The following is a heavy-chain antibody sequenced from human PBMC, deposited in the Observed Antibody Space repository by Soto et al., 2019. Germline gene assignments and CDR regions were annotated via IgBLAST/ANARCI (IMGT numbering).Heavy chain of an antibody. V-gene: IGHV3-23*01. D-gene: IGHD2-15*01. J-gene: IGHJ6*02. CDR2: ISGSGGST. Sequence: GGSLRLSCAASGFTFSSYPMSWVRQAPGKRQEWVSAISGSGGSTYYADSVKGRFTISRDNSKNTLYLQMNSLRAEDTAVSYCAKAKLRYCSGGSCYKGSFYYYYYYGMDVWGQGTTVTVSS. CDR3: AKAKLRYCSGGSCYKGSFYYYYYYGMDV. CDR1: GFTFSSYP.